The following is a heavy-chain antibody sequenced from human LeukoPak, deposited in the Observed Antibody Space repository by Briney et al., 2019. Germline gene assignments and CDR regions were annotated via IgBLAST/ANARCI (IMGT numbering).Heavy chain of an antibody. Sequence: PGGSLRLSCAASGNYWMHWVRQAPGKGLVWVSHINSDGSWTSYADSVKGRFTISKDNAKNTVYLQMNSLRAEDTAVYYCAKDLLYSSLGMDVWGQGTTVTVSS. CDR2: INSDGSWT. V-gene: IGHV3-74*01. D-gene: IGHD6-6*01. CDR3: AKDLLYSSLGMDV. CDR1: GNYW. J-gene: IGHJ6*02.